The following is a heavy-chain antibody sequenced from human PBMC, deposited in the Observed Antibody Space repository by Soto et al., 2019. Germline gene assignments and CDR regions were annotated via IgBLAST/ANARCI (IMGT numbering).Heavy chain of an antibody. D-gene: IGHD6-19*01. J-gene: IGHJ4*02. V-gene: IGHV3-9*01. Sequence: SLRLYCAASVFTVGDYAMQWVRQAPGKGLEWVSAISWNSGSIDYADSVKGRFTISRDNAKNSLYLQMNSLRAEDTALYYCAKSHTTSGWYVTTDYWGQGTRVTVSS. CDR3: AKSHTTSGWYVTTDY. CDR1: VFTVGDYA. CDR2: ISWNSGSI.